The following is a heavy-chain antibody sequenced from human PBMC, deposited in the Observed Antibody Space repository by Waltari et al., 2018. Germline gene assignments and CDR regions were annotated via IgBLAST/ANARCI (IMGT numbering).Heavy chain of an antibody. Sequence: EVQLEESGGGLVQPGGSLRLSCAASGFTFNRYWMDWVRQAQGKGLEGVAIINQDGSETHYVESVKGRFTISRDNAKNALYLQVNSLRVEDTAIYYCVRDAIYGRRSFDSWGQGTPVTVSS. J-gene: IGHJ4*02. CDR1: GFTFNRYW. CDR3: VRDAIYGRRSFDS. CDR2: INQDGSET. D-gene: IGHD2-15*01. V-gene: IGHV3-7*03.